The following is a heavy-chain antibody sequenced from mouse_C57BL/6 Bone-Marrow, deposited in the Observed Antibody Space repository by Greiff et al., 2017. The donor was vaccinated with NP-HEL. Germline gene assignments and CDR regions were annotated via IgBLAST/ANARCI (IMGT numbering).Heavy chain of an antibody. CDR3: ARGSVDGYLYWYFDV. D-gene: IGHD2-3*01. Sequence: QVQLQQSGPELVKPGASVKISCKASGYAFSSSWMNWVKQRPGKGLEWIGRLYPGDGDTNYNGKFKGKATLTADKSSSTAYMQLSSLTSEDSAVYFCARGSVDGYLYWYFDVWGTGTTVTVSS. V-gene: IGHV1-82*01. J-gene: IGHJ1*03. CDR1: GYAFSSSW. CDR2: LYPGDGDT.